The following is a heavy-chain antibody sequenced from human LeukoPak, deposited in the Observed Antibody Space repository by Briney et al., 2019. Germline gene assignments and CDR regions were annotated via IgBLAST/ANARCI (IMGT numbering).Heavy chain of an antibody. V-gene: IGHV3-48*03. CDR1: GFTFSSYE. CDR3: ARDRGYSYGPGGYFDY. D-gene: IGHD5-18*01. CDR2: ISSSGSTI. Sequence: PGGSLRLSCAASGFTFSSYEMNWVRQAPGKGLEWLSYISSSGSTIYYADSVKGRFTISRDNAKSSLYLQMNTLRAEDTAVYYCARDRGYSYGPGGYFDYWGQGTLVTVSS. J-gene: IGHJ4*02.